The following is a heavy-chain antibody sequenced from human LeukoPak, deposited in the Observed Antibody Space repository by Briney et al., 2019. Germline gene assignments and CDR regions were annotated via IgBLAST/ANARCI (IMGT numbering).Heavy chain of an antibody. CDR1: GFTFSSYG. Sequence: GGSLRLSCAASGFTFSSYGMHWVRQAPGKGLEWVAFIRYDGSNKYYADSVKGRFTISRDNAKNSLYLQMNSLRAEDTALYYCARDSHYGSGSYYGYYYYYMDVWGKGTTVTVSS. D-gene: IGHD3-10*01. CDR3: ARDSHYGSGSYYGYYYYYMDV. V-gene: IGHV3-30*02. CDR2: IRYDGSNK. J-gene: IGHJ6*03.